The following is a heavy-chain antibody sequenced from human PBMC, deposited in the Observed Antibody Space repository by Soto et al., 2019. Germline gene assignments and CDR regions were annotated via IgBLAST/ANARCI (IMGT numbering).Heavy chain of an antibody. CDR2: ISNSGRTL. Sequence: QVQLVESGGGLVKPGGSLRLSCAASGFTFSDYYMSWIRQAPGEGLEWVSYISNSGRTLYYADSMKGRFTISRDNARNSLFLQMNSLRSDDTAVYYCARDLVAVSGGVYSSSSGGYFFDFWGQGTLVTVSS. CDR1: GFTFSDYY. D-gene: IGHD6-6*01. CDR3: ARDLVAVSGGVYSSSSGGYFFDF. J-gene: IGHJ4*02. V-gene: IGHV3-11*01.